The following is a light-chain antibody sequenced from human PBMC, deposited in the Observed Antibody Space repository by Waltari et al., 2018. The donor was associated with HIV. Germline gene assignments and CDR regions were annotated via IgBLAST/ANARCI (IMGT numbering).Light chain of an antibody. J-gene: IGKJ4*01. Sequence: DIQMTQSPSSLSASVGDRVSITCRASQDLDNSLDWYQQKPGKAPKFLLYGASRLESGVSSRFSGSGSGTDSTLTIDNLHHEDFATYCCQQYLNGPLTFGGGTKVEI. CDR3: QQYLNGPLT. V-gene: IGKV1-NL1*01. CDR1: QDLDNS. CDR2: GAS.